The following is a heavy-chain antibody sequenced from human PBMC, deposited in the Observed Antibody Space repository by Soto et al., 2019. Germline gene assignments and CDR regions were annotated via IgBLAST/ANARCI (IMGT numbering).Heavy chain of an antibody. CDR1: GGSISSGGNS. J-gene: IGHJ5*02. CDR2: IYHSGST. CDR3: ARVCNSGSSSYWWFDP. D-gene: IGHD3-10*01. V-gene: IGHV4-30-2*01. Sequence: QLQLQESGSGLVKPSQTLSLTCAVSGGSISSGGNSWSWIRQPPGKGLEWIGYIYHSGSTYYNPSLTSRVTISVDRSKPQFSLKLSSVTAADTAVYYCARVCNSGSSSYWWFDPWGQGTLVTVSS.